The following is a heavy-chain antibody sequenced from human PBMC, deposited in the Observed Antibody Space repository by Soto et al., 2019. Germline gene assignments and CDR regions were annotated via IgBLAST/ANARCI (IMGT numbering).Heavy chain of an antibody. CDR1: GFTFSRYA. J-gene: IGHJ2*01. Sequence: QVQLVESGGGVVQPGRSLRLSCAASGFTFSRYAMHWVHQAPGKGLEWVAVISYDGSNKYYADSVKGRFTISRDNSKNTLYLQMNSLRAEDTAVYYCARDPLWGTAMVLWYFDLWGRGTLVTVSS. CDR2: ISYDGSNK. D-gene: IGHD5-18*01. V-gene: IGHV3-30-3*01. CDR3: ARDPLWGTAMVLWYFDL.